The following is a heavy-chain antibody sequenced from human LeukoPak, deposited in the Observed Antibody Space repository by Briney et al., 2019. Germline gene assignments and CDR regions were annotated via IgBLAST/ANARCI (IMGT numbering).Heavy chain of an antibody. Sequence: GAAVKVSCKASGGTFSSYAISCVRQAPVQGLEWMGGIIPIFGTANYAQKFQGRVTITADKSTSTAYIELSSLRSEDTAVYYCASGVLLWFGELLFAGAHYYYYYMDVWGKGTTVTVSS. J-gene: IGHJ6*03. CDR3: ASGVLLWFGELLFAGAHYYYYYMDV. D-gene: IGHD3-10*01. CDR1: GGTFSSYA. CDR2: IIPIFGTA. V-gene: IGHV1-69*06.